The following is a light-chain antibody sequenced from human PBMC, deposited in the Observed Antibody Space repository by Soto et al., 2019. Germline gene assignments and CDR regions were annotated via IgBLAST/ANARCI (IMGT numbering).Light chain of an antibody. V-gene: IGKV3-15*01. J-gene: IGKJ1*01. CDR2: GAS. Sequence: EIVMTQSPATLSVSPGERATLSCRASQSVSSNLAWYQQKPGQAPRLLIYGASTRATGIPARFSGSGSGTEFTLTISSLQSEDFATYYCQQYNSYSPWTFGQGTKVDIK. CDR3: QQYNSYSPWT. CDR1: QSVSSN.